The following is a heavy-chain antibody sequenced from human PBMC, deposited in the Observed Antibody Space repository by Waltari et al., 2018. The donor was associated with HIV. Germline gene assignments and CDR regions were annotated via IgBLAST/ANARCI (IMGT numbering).Heavy chain of an antibody. Sequence: EVQLVQSGAGVGKSGEALKIDCKASGYTFTNLWICWVGQMSGDGLEWMGIIYPFDSDTRYNPSFEGQITISADKSLATAYLEWSNLNASDAAIYYCARLFYYDTTGYINNAFDIWGQGTVVTVS. V-gene: IGHV5-51*03. CDR2: IYPFDSDT. CDR3: ARLFYYDTTGYINNAFDI. D-gene: IGHD3-22*01. J-gene: IGHJ3*02. CDR1: GYTFTNLW.